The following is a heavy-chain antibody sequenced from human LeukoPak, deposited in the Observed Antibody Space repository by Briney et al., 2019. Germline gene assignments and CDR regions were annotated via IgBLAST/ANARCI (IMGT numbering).Heavy chain of an antibody. Sequence: SETLSLTCTVSGGSISSSSYYWGWIRQPPGKGLEWIGSIYYSGSTYYNPSLKSRVTISVDTSKNQFSLKLSSVTAADTAVYYCARSSSILVFWSGYYSGNWFDPWGQGTLVTVSS. J-gene: IGHJ5*02. CDR1: GGSISSSSYY. CDR3: ARSSSILVFWSGYYSGNWFDP. CDR2: IYYSGST. V-gene: IGHV4-39*07. D-gene: IGHD3-3*01.